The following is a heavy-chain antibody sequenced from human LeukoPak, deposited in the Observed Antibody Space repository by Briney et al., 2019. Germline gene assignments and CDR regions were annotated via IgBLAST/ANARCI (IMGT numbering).Heavy chain of an antibody. CDR1: GFTFSNSA. CDR2: IDYDSSHI. Sequence: GGSLRLSCAASGFTFSNSAMNWVRQVPGKGLEWVSSIDYDSSHIYYAASVRGRFTISRDNARNSVYLQMNSLRVEDTAVYYCARDPSLHLRVGHYDYWGQGTLVVVFS. D-gene: IGHD3-16*01. J-gene: IGHJ4*02. V-gene: IGHV3-21*01. CDR3: ARDPSLHLRVGHYDY.